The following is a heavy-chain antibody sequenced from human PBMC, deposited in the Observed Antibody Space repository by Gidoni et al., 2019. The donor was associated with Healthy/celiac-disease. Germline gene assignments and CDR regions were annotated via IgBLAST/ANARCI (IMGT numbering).Heavy chain of an antibody. Sequence: QVQLVQSGAEVKKPGASVKVSCKASGYTFTSYGISWVRQAPGQGLEWMGWISAYNGNTNYAQKLQGRVTMTTDTSTSTAYMELRSLRSDDTAVYYCARVQLGYCSSTSCYYYGMDVWGQGTTVTVSS. CDR2: ISAYNGNT. V-gene: IGHV1-18*01. CDR1: GYTFTSYG. J-gene: IGHJ6*02. CDR3: ARVQLGYCSSTSCYYYGMDV. D-gene: IGHD2-2*01.